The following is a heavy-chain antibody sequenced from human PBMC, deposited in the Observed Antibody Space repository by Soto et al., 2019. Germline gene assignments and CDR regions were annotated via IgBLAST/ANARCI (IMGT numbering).Heavy chain of an antibody. J-gene: IGHJ4*02. CDR3: ANDLRGRGDF. CDR2: ISGGGGST. V-gene: IGHV3-23*01. Sequence: EVQLLESGGGLVQPGGSLRLSCAASGFTFSTYAMSWVRQAPGKGLEWISGISGGGGSTYYADSVKGRFTISRDNSKNPLYRQMYSLRAEDAAIYYCANDLRGRGDFWGQGTLVTVSS. CDR1: GFTFSTYA. D-gene: IGHD3-10*01.